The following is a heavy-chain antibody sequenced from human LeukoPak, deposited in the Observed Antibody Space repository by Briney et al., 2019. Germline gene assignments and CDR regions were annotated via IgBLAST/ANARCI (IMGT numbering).Heavy chain of an antibody. CDR2: IYFTGST. CDR1: GDSISNYF. D-gene: IGHD3-3*01. CDR3: ARLLENYEGNRFDH. J-gene: IGHJ4*02. V-gene: IGHV4-59*08. Sequence: SETLSLTCTVSGDSISNYFWSWIRQPPGKGLEWIGYIYFTGSTNYNPSLKTRVIISIGTSRNQFSLKLKSVTAADTAVYYCARLLENYEGNRFDHWGQGTLVTVSS.